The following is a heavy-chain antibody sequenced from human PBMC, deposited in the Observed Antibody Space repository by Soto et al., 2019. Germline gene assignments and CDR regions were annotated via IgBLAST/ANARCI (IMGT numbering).Heavy chain of an antibody. V-gene: IGHV3-23*01. CDR2: ISGSGGST. Sequence: GGSLRLSCAASGFTFSSYAMSWVRQAPGKGLEWVSAISGSGGSTYYADSVKGRFTISRDNSKNTLYLQMNSLRAEDTAVYYCAKDYQLIAVARQYTGLFGYWGQGTLVTVSS. CDR1: GFTFSSYA. CDR3: AKDYQLIAVARQYTGLFGY. J-gene: IGHJ4*02. D-gene: IGHD6-19*01.